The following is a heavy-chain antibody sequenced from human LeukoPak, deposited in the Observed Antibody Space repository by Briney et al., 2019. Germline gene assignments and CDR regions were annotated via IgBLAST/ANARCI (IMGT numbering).Heavy chain of an antibody. D-gene: IGHD3-10*01. CDR3: ARVGFGATAGFGAFDV. Sequence: GGSLRLSCAASGFTFNSYSMNWVRQAPGKGLEWVSSISTSGSFIYYADSVKGRFTISRDNARNSLYLQMNRLRAEETAVYYCARVGFGATAGFGAFDVWGQGTMFAVSS. J-gene: IGHJ3*01. V-gene: IGHV3-21*01. CDR1: GFTFNSYS. CDR2: ISTSGSFI.